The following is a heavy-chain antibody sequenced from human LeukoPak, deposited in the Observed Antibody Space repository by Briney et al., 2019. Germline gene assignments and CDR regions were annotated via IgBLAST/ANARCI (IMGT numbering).Heavy chain of an antibody. V-gene: IGHV1-69*04. CDR3: TSGSDENWNADY. J-gene: IGHJ4*02. Sequence: SVKVSCKASGGTFSSYAISWVRQAPGQGLEWMGRIIPILGIANYAQKFQGRVTITADESTSTAYMELSSLRSEDTAVYYCTSGSDENWNADYWGQGTLVTVSS. CDR1: GGTFSSYA. CDR2: IIPILGIA. D-gene: IGHD1-1*01.